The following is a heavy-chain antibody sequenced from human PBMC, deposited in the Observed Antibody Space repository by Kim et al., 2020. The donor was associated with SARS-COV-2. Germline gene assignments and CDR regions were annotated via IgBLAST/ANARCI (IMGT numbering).Heavy chain of an antibody. J-gene: IGHJ4*02. D-gene: IGHD3-10*01. CDR2: IYYSGST. V-gene: IGHV4-39*01. Sequence: SETLSLTCTVSGGSISSSSYYWGWIRQPPGKGLEWIGSIYYSGSTYYNPSLKSRVTISVDTSKNQFSLKLSSVTAADTAVYYCARHENPHYYGSGSYWLVGPVGYWGQGTLVTVSS. CDR1: GGSISSSSYY. CDR3: ARHENPHYYGSGSYWLVGPVGY.